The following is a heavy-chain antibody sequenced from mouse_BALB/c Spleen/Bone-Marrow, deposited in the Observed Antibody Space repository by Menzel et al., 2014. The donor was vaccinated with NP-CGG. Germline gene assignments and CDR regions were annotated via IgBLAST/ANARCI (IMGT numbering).Heavy chain of an antibody. CDR3: AMYYYGSSLFAY. J-gene: IGHJ3*01. D-gene: IGHD1-1*01. CDR2: IDPANGNT. V-gene: IGHV14-3*02. CDR1: GFNTKDTY. Sequence: VQLKESGAELVKPGASVKLSCTASGFNTKDTYMHWVKQRPEQGLEWIGRIDPANGNTKYDPKFQGKATITADTSSNTAYLQLSSLTSEDTAVYYCAMYYYGSSLFAYWGQGTLVTVSA.